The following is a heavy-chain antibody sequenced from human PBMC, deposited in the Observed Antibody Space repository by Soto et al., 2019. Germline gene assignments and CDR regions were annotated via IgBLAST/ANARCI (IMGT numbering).Heavy chain of an antibody. Sequence: DVKLVESGGGLAQPGGSLRLICVASGFTLNNYAMNGVRQAPGKGQEWVAYMSGGSSIINYAKSVKGRFSISRDNSKNTLSLLMDSLSKEDSALYFCPRDSGGHTAYEFDGLDVWGQGEVVTVAS. CDR2: MSGGSSII. CDR3: PRDSGGHTAYEFDGLDV. J-gene: IGHJ3*01. V-gene: IGHV3-48*02. CDR1: GFTLNNYA. D-gene: IGHD5-12*01.